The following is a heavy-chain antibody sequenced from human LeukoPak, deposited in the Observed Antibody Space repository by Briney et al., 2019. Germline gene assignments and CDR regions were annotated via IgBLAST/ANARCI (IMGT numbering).Heavy chain of an antibody. D-gene: IGHD3-10*01. CDR1: GGSISSSNW. J-gene: IGHJ4*02. CDR2: IYRSGST. Sequence: PSETLSLTCAVSGGSISSSNWWSWVRQPPGKGLEWIGEIYRSGSTNYNPSLKSRVTISVDKSKNQFSLKLSSVTAADTAVYYCARGYYYGSGSPTYPTIYYFDYWGQGTLVTVSS. V-gene: IGHV4-4*02. CDR3: ARGYYYGSGSPTYPTIYYFDY.